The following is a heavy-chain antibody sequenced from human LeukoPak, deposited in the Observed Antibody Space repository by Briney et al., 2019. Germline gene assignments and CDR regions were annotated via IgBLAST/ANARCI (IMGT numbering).Heavy chain of an antibody. CDR2: INHSGST. J-gene: IGHJ5*02. Sequence: SKTLSLTCAVYGGSFSGYYWSWIRQPPGKGLEWIGEINHSGSTNYNPSLKSRVTISVDTSKNQFSLKLSSVTAADTAVYYCARGRGYFATKNNWFDPWGQGTLVTVSS. CDR3: ARGRGYFATKNNWFDP. CDR1: GGSFSGYY. V-gene: IGHV4-34*01. D-gene: IGHD1-1*01.